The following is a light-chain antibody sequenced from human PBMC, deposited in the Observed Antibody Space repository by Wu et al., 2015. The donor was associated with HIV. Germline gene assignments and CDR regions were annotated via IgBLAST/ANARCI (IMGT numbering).Light chain of an antibody. CDR2: GAS. V-gene: IGKV3-20*01. J-gene: IGKJ1*01. CDR1: QNIKSR. Sequence: DIVMTQSPATLSVSPGEGATLSCRASQNIKSRLAWYQQKPGQAPRLLIYGASTTTTDIPDRFRGSGSGTEFTLTITRLEPEDFAEYYCQQYGNSPWTFGQGTRVEIK. CDR3: QQYGNSPWT.